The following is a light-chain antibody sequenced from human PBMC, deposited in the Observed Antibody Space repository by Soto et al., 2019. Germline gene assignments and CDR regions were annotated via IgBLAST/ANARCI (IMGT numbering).Light chain of an antibody. J-gene: IGLJ2*01. Sequence: QSVLTQPPSVSAAPGHRVTISCSGSISNIGNGYVSWYQQLPGTVPKLLIYQDYKRPSGIPDRFYGSKSGTSATLGITGLQTGDEADYYCGTWDSGLSAGVFGGGTKLTVL. CDR3: GTWDSGLSAGV. V-gene: IGLV1-51*02. CDR1: ISNIGNGY. CDR2: QDY.